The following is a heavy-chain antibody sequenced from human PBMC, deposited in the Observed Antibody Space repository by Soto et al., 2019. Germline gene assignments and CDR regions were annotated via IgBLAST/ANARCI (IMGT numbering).Heavy chain of an antibody. CDR3: ARYSGYDPLSYYFDY. CDR2: ISAYNGNT. J-gene: IGHJ4*02. D-gene: IGHD5-12*01. V-gene: IGHV1-18*04. Sequence: ASVKVSCKASGYTFTGYGISWVRQAPGQGLEWMGWISAYNGNTNYAQKLQGRVTMTTDTSTSTAYMELRSLRSDDAAVYYCARYSGYDPLSYYFDYWGQGTLVTVSS. CDR1: GYTFTGYG.